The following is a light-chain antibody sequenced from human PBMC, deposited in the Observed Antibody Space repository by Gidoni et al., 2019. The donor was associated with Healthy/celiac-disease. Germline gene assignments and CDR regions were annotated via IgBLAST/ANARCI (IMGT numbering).Light chain of an antibody. CDR2: KAS. J-gene: IGKJ2*01. V-gene: IGKV1-5*03. Sequence: DIQMTQSPSTLSASVGDRVTITCRASQSISSWLAWYQQKPGKASKRLIYKASSLESGVPSRFSGSGSGTEFTLTISSLQPDDFATYYCQQYNSYSPDTFGQGTKLEIK. CDR1: QSISSW. CDR3: QQYNSYSPDT.